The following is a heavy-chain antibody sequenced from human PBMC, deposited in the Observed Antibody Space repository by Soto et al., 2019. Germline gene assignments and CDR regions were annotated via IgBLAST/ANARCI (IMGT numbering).Heavy chain of an antibody. CDR1: NDSLSSHF. CDR3: ASSRGYSYGYVNYYYYYGMDV. J-gene: IGHJ6*02. CDR2: INPSGGST. Sequence: ASVKVSCKASNDSLSSHFIHWVRQAPGQGLEWMGIINPSGGSTSYAQKFQGRVTMTRDTSTSTVYMELSSLRSEDTAVYYCASSRGYSYGYVNYYYYYGMDVWGQGTTVTVSS. V-gene: IGHV1-46*01. D-gene: IGHD5-18*01.